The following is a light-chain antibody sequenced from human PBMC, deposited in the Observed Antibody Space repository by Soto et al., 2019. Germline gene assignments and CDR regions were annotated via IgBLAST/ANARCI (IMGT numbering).Light chain of an antibody. CDR2: EVS. CDR3: CSYAGSGTLV. Sequence: QLVLTQPASVSGSPGQSITISCTGTSSDVGIYNLVSWYQQHPAKGLKLMIHEVSKRPSGASNRFSGSKSGNTASLTISGLQAEDEADYYCCSYAGSGTLVFGGGTKLTVL. J-gene: IGLJ3*02. V-gene: IGLV2-23*02. CDR1: SSDVGIYNL.